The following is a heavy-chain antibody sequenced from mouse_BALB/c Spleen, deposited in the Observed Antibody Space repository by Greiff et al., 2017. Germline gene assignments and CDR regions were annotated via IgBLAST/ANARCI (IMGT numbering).Heavy chain of an antibody. Sequence: DVMLVESGGGLVQPGGSRKLSCAASGFTFSSFGMHWVRQAPEKGLEWVAYISSGSSTIYYADTVKGRFTISRDNPKNTLFLQMTSLRSEDTAMYYCARYWDGWYFDVWGAGTTVTVSS. J-gene: IGHJ1*01. D-gene: IGHD4-1*01. V-gene: IGHV5-17*02. CDR3: ARYWDGWYFDV. CDR2: ISSGSSTI. CDR1: GFTFSSFG.